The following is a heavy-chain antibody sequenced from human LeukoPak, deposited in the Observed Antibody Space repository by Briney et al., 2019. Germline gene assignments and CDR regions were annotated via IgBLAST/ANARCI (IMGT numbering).Heavy chain of an antibody. CDR1: GYTLTELS. CDR2: FDPEDGET. J-gene: IGHJ4*02. CDR3: ATFFRVTIFGVVINDY. V-gene: IGHV1-24*01. D-gene: IGHD3-3*01. Sequence: GASVKVSCKVSGYTLTELSMHWVRQAPGKGLEWMGGFDPEDGETIYAQKFQGRVTMTEDTSTDTAYMELSSLRSEDTAVYYCATFFRVTIFGVVINDYWGQGTLVTVSS.